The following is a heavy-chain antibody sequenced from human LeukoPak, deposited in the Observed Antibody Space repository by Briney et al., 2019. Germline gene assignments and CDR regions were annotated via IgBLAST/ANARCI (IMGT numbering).Heavy chain of an antibody. D-gene: IGHD1-26*01. CDR3: ARDGNFDY. V-gene: IGHV1-2*02. CDR1: GYTFTDYY. Sequence: ASVKVSCKASGYTFTDYYMHWVRQAPGQGLEWMGWINPNSGGTNCAQKFRGRVTLTRDTSISTVYMELGELRSDDTAMYYCARDGNFDYWGQGARVTVSS. J-gene: IGHJ4*02. CDR2: INPNSGGT.